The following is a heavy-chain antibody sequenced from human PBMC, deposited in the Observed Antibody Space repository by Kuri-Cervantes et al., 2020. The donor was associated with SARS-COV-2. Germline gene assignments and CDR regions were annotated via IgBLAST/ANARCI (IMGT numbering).Heavy chain of an antibody. Sequence: SLKISCEASGFIFEDYGMHWVRQAPGKGLEWVAGISYKSGSTGYADSVKGRFTISRDNSKNTLYLQMNSLRAEDTAVYYCARDGVADYYYYYMDVWGKGTTVTVSS. CDR2: ISYKSGST. D-gene: IGHD2-15*01. V-gene: IGHV3-9*01. CDR1: GFIFEDYG. J-gene: IGHJ6*03. CDR3: ARDGVADYYYYYMDV.